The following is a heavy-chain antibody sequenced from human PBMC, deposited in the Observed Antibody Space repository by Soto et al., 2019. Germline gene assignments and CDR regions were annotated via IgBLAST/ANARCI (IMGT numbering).Heavy chain of an antibody. D-gene: IGHD2-2*01. CDR2: IYYSGST. J-gene: IGHJ5*02. CDR3: ARVVPAAMGTGNWLDP. CDR1: GGSISSSSYY. Sequence: PSETLSLTCTVSGGSISSSSYYWGWIRQPPGKGLEWIGSIYYSGSTYYNPSLKSRVTISVDTSKNQFSLKLSSVTAADTAVYYCARVVPAAMGTGNWLDPWGQGTLVTVSS. V-gene: IGHV4-39*01.